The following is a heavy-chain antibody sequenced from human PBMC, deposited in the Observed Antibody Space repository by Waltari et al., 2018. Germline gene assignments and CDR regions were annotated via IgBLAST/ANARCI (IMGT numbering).Heavy chain of an antibody. D-gene: IGHD3-22*01. Sequence: DVHLVESGGGVVQPGGSLRLSCAASGFPFHTYAMHWVRQAPGKGLEWVSLIRGDGKMTYYADSVKGRFTVSRDNSRNSLYVQMNSLRTEDTGVYYCAKEWDESSGYVPLAPWGQGTLVTVSA. CDR1: GFPFHTYA. V-gene: IGHV3-43*02. CDR2: IRGDGKMT. J-gene: IGHJ5*02. CDR3: AKEWDESSGYVPLAP.